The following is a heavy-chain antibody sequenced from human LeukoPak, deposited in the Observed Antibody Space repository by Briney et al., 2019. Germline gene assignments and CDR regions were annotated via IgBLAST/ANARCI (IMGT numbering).Heavy chain of an antibody. CDR1: GYTFTSYY. Sequence: ASVKVSCKASGYTFTSYYMHWVRQAPGQGLEWMGIINPSGGSTSYAQRFQGRVTMTRDTSTSTVYMELSSLRSDDTAVYYCARTAARRFDYWGQGTLVTVSS. V-gene: IGHV1-46*01. CDR3: ARTAARRFDY. CDR2: INPSGGST. J-gene: IGHJ4*02. D-gene: IGHD6-6*01.